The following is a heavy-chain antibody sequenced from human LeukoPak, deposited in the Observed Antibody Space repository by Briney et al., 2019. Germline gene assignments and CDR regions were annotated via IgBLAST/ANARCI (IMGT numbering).Heavy chain of an antibody. CDR3: ARGQTYYYDSSGYAVFDY. CDR1: GGSISSYY. J-gene: IGHJ4*02. V-gene: IGHV4-59*01. CDR2: IYYSGST. Sequence: SETLSLTCTVSGGSISSYYWSWIRQPPGKGLEWIGYIYYSGSTNYNPSLKSRVTISVDTSKNQFSLELSSVTAADTAVYYCARGQTYYYDSSGYAVFDYWGQGTLVTVSS. D-gene: IGHD3-22*01.